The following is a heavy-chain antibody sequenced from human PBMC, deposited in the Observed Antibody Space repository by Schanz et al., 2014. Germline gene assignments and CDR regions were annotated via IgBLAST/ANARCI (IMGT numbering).Heavy chain of an antibody. D-gene: IGHD1-1*01. J-gene: IGHJ6*02. Sequence: QVQLQESGPGLVKPSQTLSLICAVSGGSISSGGYSWNWIRQPPGKGLEWFVYIYYSGSSYYNPSLKSRVTIPVATSKNQFPLKLSSVTAADTAVYYCARGGRTTYNYYYGMDVWGQGTTVTVSS. CDR2: IYYSGSS. V-gene: IGHV4-30-4*07. CDR3: ARGGRTTYNYYYGMDV. CDR1: GGSISSGGYS.